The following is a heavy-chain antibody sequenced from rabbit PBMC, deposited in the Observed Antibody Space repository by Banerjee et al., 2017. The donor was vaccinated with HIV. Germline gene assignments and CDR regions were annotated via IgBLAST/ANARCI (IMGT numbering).Heavy chain of an antibody. CDR1: GFSFSSSYY. J-gene: IGHJ6*01. D-gene: IGHD6-1*01. Sequence: QSLEESGGDLVKPGASLTLTCTASGFSFSSSYYMCWVRQAPGKGLEWIACIDAGSSGSTYYASWAKGRFTISKTSSTTVTLQMTSLTAADTATYFCARGGPSGYGGYGYVTEGYRLWGPGTLVTVS. CDR3: ARGGPSGYGGYGYVTEGYRL. CDR2: IDAGSSGST. V-gene: IGHV1S40*01.